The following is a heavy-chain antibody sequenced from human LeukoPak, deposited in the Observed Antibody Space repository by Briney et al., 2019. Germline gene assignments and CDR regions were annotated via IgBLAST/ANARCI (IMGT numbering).Heavy chain of an antibody. V-gene: IGHV1-69*04. CDR1: GGTFSSYA. Sequence: SVKVSCKASGGTFSSYAISWVRQAPGQGLEWMGRIIPILGIANYAQKFQGRVAITADKSTSTAYMELSSLRSEDTAVYYCAKDGSGSYYNGDYFDYWGQGTLVTVSS. CDR3: AKDGSGSYYNGDYFDY. J-gene: IGHJ4*02. D-gene: IGHD3-10*01. CDR2: IIPILGIA.